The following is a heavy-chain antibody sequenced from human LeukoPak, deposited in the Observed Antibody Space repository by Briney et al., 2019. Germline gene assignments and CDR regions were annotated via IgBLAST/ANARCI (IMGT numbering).Heavy chain of an antibody. CDR3: ARLSITMVRGGGRYYYYYYMDV. CDR1: GGSISSYY. D-gene: IGHD3-10*01. CDR2: IYTSGST. Sequence: KPSETLSLTCTVSGGSISSYYWSWIRQPPGKGLEWIGYIYTSGSTNYNPSLKSRVTISVDTSKNQFSLKLSSVTAADTAVYYCARLSITMVRGGGRYYYYYYMDVWGKGTTVTVSS. J-gene: IGHJ6*03. V-gene: IGHV4-4*09.